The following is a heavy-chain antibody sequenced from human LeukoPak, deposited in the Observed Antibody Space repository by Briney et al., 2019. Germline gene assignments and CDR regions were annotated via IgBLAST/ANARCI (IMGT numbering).Heavy chain of an antibody. CDR1: GGSLNSYY. CDR3: ARVGGMTTINNAAFDI. CDR2: IYHSGST. J-gene: IGHJ3*02. V-gene: IGHV4-59*01. D-gene: IGHD4-4*01. Sequence: SETLSLTCTVSGGSLNSYYWNWIRQPPGKGLEWIGYIYHSGSTNYNPSLKSRVTISLDTSKNQFSLKLTSVTAADTAIYYCARVGGMTTINNAAFDIWGQGTMVTVSS.